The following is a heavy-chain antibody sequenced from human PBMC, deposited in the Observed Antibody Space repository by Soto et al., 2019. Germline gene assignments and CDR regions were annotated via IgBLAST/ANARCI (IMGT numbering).Heavy chain of an antibody. Sequence: EVQLLQSEGGLVQPGGSLRLSCAASEFTLSNYGMNWVRQAPGKGLEWVSGIGGSEGSTYYADSVKGRFTISRDNSKNTLYRQMNTRRAEDTAVYYCAKDQYYAWGQGTLVTVSS. CDR2: IGGSEGST. CDR3: AKDQYYA. CDR1: EFTLSNYG. J-gene: IGHJ4*02. D-gene: IGHD3-10*01. V-gene: IGHV3-23*01.